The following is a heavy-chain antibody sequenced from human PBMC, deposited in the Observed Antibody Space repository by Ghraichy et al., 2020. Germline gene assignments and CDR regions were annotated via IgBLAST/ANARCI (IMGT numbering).Heavy chain of an antibody. D-gene: IGHD3-22*01. J-gene: IGHJ6*02. CDR1: GGSISSIPYY. Sequence: SETLSLTCTVSGGSISSIPYYWSWIRQPPGKGLEWMGNIYYSGTNHYNPSLKSRLTISVDTSNNQFSLKLSSVTAADTAVYYCARAGDDSAYYYYYYGMDVWGQGTTVTVSS. CDR3: ARAGDDSAYYYYYYGMDV. CDR2: IYYSGTN. V-gene: IGHV4-30-4*01.